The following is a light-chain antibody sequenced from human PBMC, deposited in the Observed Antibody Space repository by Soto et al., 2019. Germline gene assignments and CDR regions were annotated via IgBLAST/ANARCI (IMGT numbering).Light chain of an antibody. J-gene: IGLJ3*02. V-gene: IGLV1-44*01. Sequence: QSALTQPPSLSGTPGQRGTISCSGSNSNIGRYSVNWYQHFPGTAPKILIYSDDERPSGVPVRFSGSKSGTSASLAISGLQSEDEAEYYCAAWDDNLNGPLFGGGTKLTVL. CDR1: NSNIGRYS. CDR3: AAWDDNLNGPL. CDR2: SDD.